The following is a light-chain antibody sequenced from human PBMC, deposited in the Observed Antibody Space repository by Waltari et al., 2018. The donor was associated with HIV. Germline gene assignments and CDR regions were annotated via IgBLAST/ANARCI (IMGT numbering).Light chain of an antibody. V-gene: IGLV2-14*03. CDR3: SSYTSSSTVV. CDR2: DVS. J-gene: IGLJ2*01. Sequence: QSALTQPASVSGSPGQSITISCTGTSRDVGGYNHVPWYQQHPGKAPKLMIYDVSNRPSGVSNRFSGSKSGNTASLTISGLQAEDEADYYCSSYTSSSTVVFGGGTKLTVL. CDR1: SRDVGGYNH.